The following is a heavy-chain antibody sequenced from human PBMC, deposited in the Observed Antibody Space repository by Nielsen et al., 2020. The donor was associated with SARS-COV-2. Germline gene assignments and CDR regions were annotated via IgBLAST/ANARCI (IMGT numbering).Heavy chain of an antibody. V-gene: IGHV4-39*01. J-gene: IGHJ5*02. D-gene: IGHD3-16*01. CDR2: IYYSGAT. CDR3: ARHRLEDPGDYVDQ. Sequence: SETLSLTCSVSGGSVTTTSHYWGWLRQSPGKGPEWVGSIYYSGATYSNPSLESRVTISKEKSENQLSLRLSSVTAADTAVYYCARHRLEDPGDYVDQWGQGTLVTVSS. CDR1: GGSVTTTSHY.